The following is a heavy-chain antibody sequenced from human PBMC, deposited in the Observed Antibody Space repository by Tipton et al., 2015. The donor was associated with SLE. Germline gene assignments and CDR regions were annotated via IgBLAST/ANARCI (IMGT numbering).Heavy chain of an antibody. CDR2: IYYSGST. CDR1: GGSISSHY. J-gene: IGHJ6*02. CDR3: ARGAGYGDYAWGSRCMDV. Sequence: TLSLTRNVSGGSISSHYWSWIRQPPGKGLEWIGYIYYSGSTNYNPSLKSRVTISVDTSKNQLSLKLSSVTAADTAVYYCARGAGYGDYAWGSRCMDVWGQGTTVTVSS. D-gene: IGHD4-17*01. V-gene: IGHV4-59*11.